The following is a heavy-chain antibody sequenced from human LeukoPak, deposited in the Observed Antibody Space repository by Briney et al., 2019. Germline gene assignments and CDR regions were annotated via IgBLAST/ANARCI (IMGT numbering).Heavy chain of an antibody. D-gene: IGHD2-8*01. CDR3: ARKYCTNGVCPRLFDY. Sequence: LETLSLTCAVHGGSFSGYYWSWIRQPPGKGLEWIGEINHSGSTNYNPSLKSRVTISVDTSKNQFSLKLSSVTAADTAVYYCARKYCTNGVCPRLFDYWGQGTLVTVSS. J-gene: IGHJ4*02. CDR1: GGSFSGYY. CDR2: INHSGST. V-gene: IGHV4-34*01.